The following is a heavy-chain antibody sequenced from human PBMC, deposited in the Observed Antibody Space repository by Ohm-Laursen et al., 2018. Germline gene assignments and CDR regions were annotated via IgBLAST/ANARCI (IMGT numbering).Heavy chain of an antibody. CDR3: ARDRGIVGASRAGY. CDR1: GYTFTSYG. CDR2: INPYNGNT. V-gene: IGHV1-18*01. D-gene: IGHD1-26*01. J-gene: IGHJ4*02. Sequence: ATVKISCKASGYTFTSYGVSWVRQAPGQGLEWMGWINPYNGNTNYAQNLQGRVTMTTDTSTSTAYMELRSLGSDDTAVYYCARDRGIVGASRAGYWGQGTLVTVSS.